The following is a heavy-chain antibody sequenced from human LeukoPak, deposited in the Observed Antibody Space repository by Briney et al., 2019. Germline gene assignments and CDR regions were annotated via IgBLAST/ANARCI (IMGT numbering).Heavy chain of an antibody. CDR1: GFTFSNSA. V-gene: IGHV3-23*01. CDR3: AKGIYSSGWSYFDY. CDR2: LSGSGITT. Sequence: GGSLRLSCAASGFTFSNSARSWVRQAPGKGLEWVSTLSGSGITTYYADSVKGRFTISRDNSKNTLYLQMNSLRAEDTAVYYCAKGIYSSGWSYFDYWGHGTLVTVSS. D-gene: IGHD6-19*01. J-gene: IGHJ4*01.